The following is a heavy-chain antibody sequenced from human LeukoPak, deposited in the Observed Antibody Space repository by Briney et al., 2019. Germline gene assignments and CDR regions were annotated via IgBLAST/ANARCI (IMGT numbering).Heavy chain of an antibody. CDR2: ISYDGSNK. V-gene: IGHV3-30-3*01. J-gene: IGHJ3*02. D-gene: IGHD2-2*01. CDR1: GFTFSSYA. Sequence: PGGSLRLSCAASGFTFSSYAMHWVRQAPGKGLEWVAVISYDGSNKYYADSVKGRFTISRDNSKNALFLQMDSLRVEDTAMYYCARERVDPRRGVFEIWGQGTMVTVFS. CDR3: ARERVDPRRGVFEI.